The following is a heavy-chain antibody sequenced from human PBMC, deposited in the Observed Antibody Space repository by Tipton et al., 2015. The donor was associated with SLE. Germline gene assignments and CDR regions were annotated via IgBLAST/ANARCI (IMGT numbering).Heavy chain of an antibody. V-gene: IGHV4-31*03. D-gene: IGHD6-6*01. J-gene: IGHJ4*02. CDR1: GGSISSGGYY. CDR2: IYYSGST. Sequence: TLSLTCTVSGGSISSGGYYWSWIRQHPGKGLEWIGYIYYSGSTYYNPSLKSRVTISVDTSKNQFSLKLGSVTAADTAVYYCARDLAARGGHYFDYWGQGTLVTVSS. CDR3: ARDLAARGGHYFDY.